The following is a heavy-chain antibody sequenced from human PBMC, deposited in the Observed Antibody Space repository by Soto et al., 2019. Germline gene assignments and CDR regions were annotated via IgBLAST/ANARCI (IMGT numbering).Heavy chain of an antibody. CDR1: GGSISSYY. V-gene: IGHV4-59*12. CDR3: ARDTVVVPAAMGGYYYYGMDV. J-gene: IGHJ6*02. CDR2: IYYSGST. Sequence: SETLSLTYTVSGGSISSYYWSWIRQPPGKGLEWIGYIYYSGSTNYNPSLKSRVTISVDTSKNQFSLKLSSVTAADTAVYYCARDTVVVPAAMGGYYYYGMDVWGQGTTVTV. D-gene: IGHD2-2*01.